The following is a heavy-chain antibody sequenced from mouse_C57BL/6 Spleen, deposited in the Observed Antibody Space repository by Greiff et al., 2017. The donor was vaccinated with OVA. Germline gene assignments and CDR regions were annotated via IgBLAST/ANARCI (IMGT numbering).Heavy chain of an antibody. CDR1: GYSITSCYY. V-gene: IGHV3-6*01. CDR3: AREDSNYVGFAY. Sequence: EPGPGLVKPSQSLSFTCSVSGYSITSCYYWNWIRQFPGNQLEWMGYISNDGSNNYNPSFKNRISITRDTSKNQFFLKLNSVTTEDTATYYCAREDSNYVGFAYWGQGTLVTVSA. CDR2: ISNDGSN. J-gene: IGHJ3*01. D-gene: IGHD2-5*01.